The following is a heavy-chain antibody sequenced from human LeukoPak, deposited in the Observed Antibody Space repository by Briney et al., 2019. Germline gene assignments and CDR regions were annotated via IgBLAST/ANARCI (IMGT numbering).Heavy chain of an antibody. J-gene: IGHJ6*03. CDR1: GGSISSYY. CDR2: IYYSGST. Sequence: SETLSLTCTVSGGSISSYYWSWIRQPPGKGLEWIGYIYYSGSTNYNPSLKSRISISVDTSKNQFSLKLSSVTAADTAVYYCARTTEGGYTYNYFYYYYMGVWGKGTTVTVSS. V-gene: IGHV4-59*01. D-gene: IGHD5-18*01. CDR3: ARTTEGGYTYNYFYYYYMGV.